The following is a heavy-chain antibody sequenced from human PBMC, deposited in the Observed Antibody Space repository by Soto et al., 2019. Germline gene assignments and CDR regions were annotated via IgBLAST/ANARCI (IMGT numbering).Heavy chain of an antibody. CDR1: GGSISSYY. D-gene: IGHD3-22*01. Sequence: SETLSLTCTVSGGSISSYYWSWIRQPPGKGLEWIGCIFYSGSTNYNPSLKSRVTISVDTSKNQFSLRLSSVTAADTAVYYCGGDGFYYNSSGSKRFYSFDSGGKETLVTVPS. CDR3: GGDGFYYNSSGSKRFYSFDS. V-gene: IGHV4-59*01. CDR2: IFYSGST. J-gene: IGHJ4*02.